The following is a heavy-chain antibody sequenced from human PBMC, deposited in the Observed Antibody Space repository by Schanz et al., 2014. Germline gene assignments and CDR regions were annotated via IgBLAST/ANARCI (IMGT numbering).Heavy chain of an antibody. CDR1: GFTFSNYA. CDR2: FIVDSGNT. V-gene: IGHV3-23*04. Sequence: VQLVESGGGLVKPGGSLRLSCAASGFTFSNYAMSWVRQAPGKGLEWVSGFIVDSGNTYYAGSVKGRFSISRDYSKNTLYLQMSSLRAEDTAIYYCAKLSSSGRLAGYFDYWGQGALVTVSS. D-gene: IGHD6-19*01. CDR3: AKLSSSGRLAGYFDY. J-gene: IGHJ4*02.